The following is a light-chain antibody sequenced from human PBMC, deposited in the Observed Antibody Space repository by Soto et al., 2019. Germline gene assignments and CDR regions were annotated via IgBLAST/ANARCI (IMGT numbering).Light chain of an antibody. J-gene: IGKJ1*01. Sequence: DIQMTHSPSSLSASVGYRVTITCRASQSISSYLNWYQQKPGKAPKLLIYAASSLQSGVPSRFSGSGSGTDFTLTISSLQPEDFATYYCQQSYSTPQTFGQGTKVDIK. V-gene: IGKV1-39*01. CDR2: AAS. CDR1: QSISSY. CDR3: QQSYSTPQT.